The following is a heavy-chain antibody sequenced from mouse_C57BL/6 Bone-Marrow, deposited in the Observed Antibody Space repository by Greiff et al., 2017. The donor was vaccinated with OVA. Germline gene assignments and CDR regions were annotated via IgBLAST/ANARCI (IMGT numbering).Heavy chain of an antibody. J-gene: IGHJ1*03. D-gene: IGHD1-1*01. CDR1: GFNIKDYY. CDR3: AREDGSSPGGYWYFDV. CDR2: IDPVDGVT. V-gene: IGHV14-2*01. Sequence: VQLQQSGAELVKPGASVKLSCTASGFNIKDYYMHWVKKRTEQGLGWIGRIDPVDGVTKYAPKFQGKATITADTSSNTAYLQLSSLTSDDTAVDYCAREDGSSPGGYWYFDVWGTGTTVTVSS.